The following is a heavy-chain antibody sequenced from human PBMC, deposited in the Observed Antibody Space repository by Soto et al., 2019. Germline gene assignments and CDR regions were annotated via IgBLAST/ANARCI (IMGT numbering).Heavy chain of an antibody. Sequence: QVQLVQSGAEVKKPGASVKVSCKASGYTFTSYGISWVRQAPGQGLEWMGWISAYNGNTNYAQKLQGRVTMTTDTSTSTAYMGLSSLRSDDTAVYYCAREEYCSSTSCLTYYYYGMDVWGQGTTGTVSS. CDR2: ISAYNGNT. D-gene: IGHD2-2*01. J-gene: IGHJ6*02. CDR3: AREEYCSSTSCLTYYYYGMDV. CDR1: GYTFTSYG. V-gene: IGHV1-18*01.